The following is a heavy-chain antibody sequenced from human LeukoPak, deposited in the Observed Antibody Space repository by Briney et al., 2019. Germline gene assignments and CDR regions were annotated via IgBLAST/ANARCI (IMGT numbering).Heavy chain of an antibody. V-gene: IGHV4-4*02. J-gene: IGHJ4*02. CDR3: ARRQFDWLLSFDY. CDR1: GGSISSSNW. CDR2: IYHSGST. Sequence: SGTLSLTCAVSGGSISSSNWWSWVRQPPGKGLEWIGEIYHSGSTNYNPSLKSRVTISVDKSKNQFSLKLSSVTAADTAVYYCARRQFDWLLSFDYWGQGTLVTVSS. D-gene: IGHD3-9*01.